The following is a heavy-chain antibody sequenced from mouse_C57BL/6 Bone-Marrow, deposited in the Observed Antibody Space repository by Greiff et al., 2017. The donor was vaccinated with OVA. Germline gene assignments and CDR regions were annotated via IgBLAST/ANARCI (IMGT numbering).Heavy chain of an antibody. Sequence: VQLQQSGPELVKPGASVKISCKASGYAFSSSWMNWVKQRPGQGLEWIGRIFPGDGDTYYNGKFKGTTTLTADKSSSTAYMQLISLTSEDAAVYFCATTVGNWYFDVWGTGTTVTVSS. J-gene: IGHJ1*03. CDR2: IFPGDGDT. V-gene: IGHV1-82*01. CDR3: ATTVGNWYFDV. CDR1: GYAFSSSW. D-gene: IGHD1-1*01.